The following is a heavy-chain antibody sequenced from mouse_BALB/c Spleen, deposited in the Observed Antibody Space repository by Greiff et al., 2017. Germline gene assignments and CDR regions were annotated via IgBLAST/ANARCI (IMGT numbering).Heavy chain of an antibody. Sequence: EVKVVESGGGLVKPGGSLKLSCAASGFTFSSYAMSWVRQTPEKRLEWVASISSGGSTYYPDSVKGRFTISRDNARNILYLQMSSLRSEETAMYYCAREGYDWDYYAMDYWGQGTSVTVSS. J-gene: IGHJ4*01. CDR2: ISSGGST. CDR3: AREGYDWDYYAMDY. CDR1: GFTFSSYA. V-gene: IGHV5-6-5*01. D-gene: IGHD2-14*01.